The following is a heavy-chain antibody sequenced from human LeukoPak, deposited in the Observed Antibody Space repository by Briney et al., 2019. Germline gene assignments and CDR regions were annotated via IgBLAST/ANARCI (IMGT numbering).Heavy chain of an antibody. CDR3: ARDRYFYYYGMDV. CDR1: GFTFSDYY. V-gene: IGHV3-11*05. Sequence: GGSLRLSCTASGFTFSDYYMSWIRQAPGKGLVWISYINTGSSYTNYADSVKGRFTISRDNAKNSLYLQMNSLRAEDTAVCYCARDRYFYYYGMDVWGQGTTVTVSS. CDR2: INTGSSYT. J-gene: IGHJ6*02.